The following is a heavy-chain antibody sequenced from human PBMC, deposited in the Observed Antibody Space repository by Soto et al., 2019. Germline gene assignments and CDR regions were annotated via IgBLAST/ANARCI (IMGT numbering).Heavy chain of an antibody. CDR3: GRDYYYDRSGYSPLDY. D-gene: IGHD3-22*01. CDR1: GFTFRSYS. V-gene: IGHV3-21*01. J-gene: IGHJ4*02. CDR2: ISGTGSYI. Sequence: LKISCAASGFTFRSYSMNWVRQAPGKGLEWVSSISGTGSYISYADSVKGRFTISRDNAKNSLDLQMNSLRAEDTAVYYCGRDYYYDRSGYSPLDYWGQGTLVTVSS.